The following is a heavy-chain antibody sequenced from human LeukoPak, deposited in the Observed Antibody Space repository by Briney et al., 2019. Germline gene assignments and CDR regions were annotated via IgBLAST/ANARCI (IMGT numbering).Heavy chain of an antibody. J-gene: IGHJ6*03. Sequence: PGGTLRLSCAASGFTFSSYGMSWVRQAPGKGLEWVSAISGSGGSTYYADSVKGRFTISRDNSKNTLYLQMNSLRAEDTAVYYCAKADDILTGYPSYYYYYMDVWGKGTTVTVSS. V-gene: IGHV3-23*01. CDR1: GFTFSSYG. CDR3: AKADDILTGYPSYYYYYMDV. D-gene: IGHD3-9*01. CDR2: ISGSGGST.